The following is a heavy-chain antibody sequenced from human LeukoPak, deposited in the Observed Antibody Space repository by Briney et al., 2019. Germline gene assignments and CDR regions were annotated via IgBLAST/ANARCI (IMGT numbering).Heavy chain of an antibody. CDR2: INPNSGGT. D-gene: IGHD3-10*01. Sequence: ASVKVSCKASGYTFTGYYMHWVRQAPGQGLGWMGWINPNSGGTNYAQKFQGRVTMTRDTSISTAYMELSRLRSDDTAVYYCARVRLYYYGSGSYNWFDPWGQGTLVTVSS. CDR3: ARVRLYYYGSGSYNWFDP. CDR1: GYTFTGYY. V-gene: IGHV1-2*02. J-gene: IGHJ5*02.